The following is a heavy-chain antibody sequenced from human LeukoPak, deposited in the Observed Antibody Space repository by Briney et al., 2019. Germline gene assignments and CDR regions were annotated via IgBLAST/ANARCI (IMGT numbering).Heavy chain of an antibody. J-gene: IGHJ2*01. D-gene: IGHD5-12*01. V-gene: IGHV3-23*01. Sequence: GGSLRLSCAASGFTFSNYAMSWVRQAPGKGLEWVAGLSGSGGSTYYADSVEGRVTISRDNSKNTLSLQMNSLRAEDTAVYYCAKGVPGGCSAYDTWYFDLWGRGTLVTVSS. CDR3: AKGVPGGCSAYDTWYFDL. CDR1: GFTFSNYA. CDR2: LSGSGGST.